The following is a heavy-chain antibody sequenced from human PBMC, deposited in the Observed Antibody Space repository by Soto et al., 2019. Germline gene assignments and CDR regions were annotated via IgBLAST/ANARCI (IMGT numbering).Heavy chain of an antibody. D-gene: IGHD3-3*01. CDR3: AILLRSTYGMDV. CDR2: IYHSGST. V-gene: IGHV4-4*02. J-gene: IGHJ6*01. CDR1: GGSISSSNW. Sequence: QVQLQEWGPGLVKPSGTLSLTCAVSGGSISSSNWWTWVRQPPGKGLEWIGEIYHSGSTNYNPSLMIRVHMSVDKTKNQLSERVTSVTAEDMAVYYCAILLRSTYGMDVWGQGTTVTGSS.